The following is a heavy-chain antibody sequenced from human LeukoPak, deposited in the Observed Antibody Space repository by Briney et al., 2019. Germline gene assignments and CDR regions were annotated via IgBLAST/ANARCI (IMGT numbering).Heavy chain of an antibody. CDR3: ARAYVPPVQYSYYYDSSGHAPFDP. D-gene: IGHD3-22*01. CDR1: GGSISSYY. V-gene: IGHV4-59*01. J-gene: IGHJ5*02. Sequence: PSETLSLTCTVSGGSISSYYWSWIRQPPGKGLEWIGYIYYSGSTNYNPSLKSRVTISVDTSKNQFSLKLSSVTAADTAVYYCARAYVPPVQYSYYYDSSGHAPFDPWGQGTLVTVSS. CDR2: IYYSGST.